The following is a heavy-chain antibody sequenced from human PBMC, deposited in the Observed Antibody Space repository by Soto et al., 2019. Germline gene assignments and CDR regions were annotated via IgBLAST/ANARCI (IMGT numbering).Heavy chain of an antibody. CDR1: GDSITTYY. CDR2: FYYSGGT. V-gene: IGHV4-59*08. D-gene: IGHD2-21*01. CDR3: ARHLFSDV. J-gene: IGHJ6*02. Sequence: QVQLQESGPGLVKPSETLSLTCSVSGDSITTYYWNWIRQPPGKGLEWIGYFYYSGGTNYNPSLKSRITISADTSKNQIFLKLSSVTAADTAVYYCARHLFSDVWGQGTTVTVSS.